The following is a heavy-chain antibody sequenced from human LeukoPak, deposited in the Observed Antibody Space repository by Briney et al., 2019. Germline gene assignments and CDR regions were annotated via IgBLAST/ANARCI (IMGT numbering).Heavy chain of an antibody. J-gene: IGHJ6*03. V-gene: IGHV6-1*01. CDR3: ARHFARGPGPSEWLLRNYYYYMDV. CDR1: GDSVSSNSAT. Sequence: SQTLSLTCAISGDSVSSNSATWNWIRQSPSRGLEWLGRTYYRSKWYNEYAVSVKSRITINPDTSKNQFSLKLSSVTAADTAVYYCARHFARGPGPSEWLLRNYYYYMDVWGKGTTVTVSS. D-gene: IGHD3-3*01. CDR2: TYYRSKWYN.